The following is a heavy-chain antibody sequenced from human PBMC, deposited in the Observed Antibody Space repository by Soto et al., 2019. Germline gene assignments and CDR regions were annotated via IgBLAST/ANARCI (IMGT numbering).Heavy chain of an antibody. D-gene: IGHD5-18*01. Sequence: ASVKVSCKASGFTFTSSAMQWVRQARGQRLEWIGWIVVGSGNTNYAQKFQERVTITRDMSTSTAYMELSSLRSEDTAVYYCAADIYIYDYMDVWGKGTTDTVSS. CDR1: GFTFTSSA. CDR2: IVVGSGNT. J-gene: IGHJ6*03. V-gene: IGHV1-58*02. CDR3: AADIYIYDYMDV.